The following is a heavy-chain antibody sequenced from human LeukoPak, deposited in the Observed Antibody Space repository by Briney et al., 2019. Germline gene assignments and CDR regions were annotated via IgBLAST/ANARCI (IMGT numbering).Heavy chain of an antibody. V-gene: IGHV3-48*04. CDR2: ISSSGSTI. D-gene: IGHD6-19*01. CDR1: GFTFSSYA. Sequence: GESLRLSCAASGFTFSSYAMSWVRQAPGKGLEWVSYISSSGSTIYYADSVKGRFTISRDNAKNSLYLQMNSLRAEDTAVYYCARVAMSGSSGWFFDYWGQGTLVTVSS. J-gene: IGHJ4*02. CDR3: ARVAMSGSSGWFFDY.